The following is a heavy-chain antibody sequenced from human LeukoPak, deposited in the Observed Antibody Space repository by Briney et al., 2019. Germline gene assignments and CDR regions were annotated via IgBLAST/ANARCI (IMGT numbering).Heavy chain of an antibody. D-gene: IGHD3-16*02. V-gene: IGHV4-59*01. CDR2: IYYSGST. CDR3: ARSPTMDYVWGSYRKDAFDI. Sequence: TSETLSLTCTVSGGSIINYYWSWIRQPPGKGLEWVGYIYYSGSTNYNPSLKSRVTISVDTSKNQFSLKLNSVTAADTAVYYCARSPTMDYVWGSYRKDAFDIWGQGTMVTVSS. CDR1: GGSIINYY. J-gene: IGHJ3*02.